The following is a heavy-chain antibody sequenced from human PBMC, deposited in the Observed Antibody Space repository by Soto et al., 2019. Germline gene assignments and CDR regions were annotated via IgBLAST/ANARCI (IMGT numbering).Heavy chain of an antibody. D-gene: IGHD5-18*01. Sequence: GGSLRLSCAASGFTFSSYGMHWVRQAPGKGLEWVAVIWYDGSNKYYADSVKGRFTISRDNSKNTLYLQMNSLRAEDTAVYYCAREEGYSYGSGWFDPWGQGTLVTVSS. V-gene: IGHV3-33*01. CDR3: AREEGYSYGSGWFDP. CDR1: GFTFSSYG. J-gene: IGHJ5*02. CDR2: IWYDGSNK.